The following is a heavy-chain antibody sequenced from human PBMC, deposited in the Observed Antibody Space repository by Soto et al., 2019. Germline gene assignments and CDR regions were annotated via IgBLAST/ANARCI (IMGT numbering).Heavy chain of an antibody. Sequence: ASVKVSCKASGYTFSGFYMHWVRQAPGQGLEWMGWINPNSGGTKSAEKFQGRVTMTRDTSISTAYMELSRLTSDDTAVYYCASAAGTGTAGLDFWGQGTQGTVSS. CDR1: GYTFSGFY. D-gene: IGHD6-19*01. CDR3: ASAAGTGTAGLDF. CDR2: INPNSGGT. J-gene: IGHJ4*02. V-gene: IGHV1-2*02.